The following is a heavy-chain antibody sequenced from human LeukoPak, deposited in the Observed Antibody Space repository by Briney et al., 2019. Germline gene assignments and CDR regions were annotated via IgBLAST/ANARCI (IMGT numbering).Heavy chain of an antibody. Sequence: GGSLRLSCAASGFIFSNYWMTWVRQAPGKGLEWVANIKQDGSEKYYMDSVKGRFTISRDNAKNSLYVQMNSRRAEDTAVYYCARDVLGPSDYWGQGTLVTVSS. V-gene: IGHV3-7*05. CDR1: GFIFSNYW. CDR2: IKQDGSEK. D-gene: IGHD3-10*02. CDR3: ARDVLGPSDY. J-gene: IGHJ4*02.